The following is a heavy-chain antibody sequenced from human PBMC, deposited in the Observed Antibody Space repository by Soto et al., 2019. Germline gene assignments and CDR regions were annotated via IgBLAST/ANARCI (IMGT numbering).Heavy chain of an antibody. J-gene: IGHJ6*02. CDR1: GYTFTSYG. Sequence: ASVKVSCKASGYTFTSYGISWVRQAPGQGLEWMGWISAYNGNTNYAQKLQGRVTMTTDTSTSTAYMELRSLRSDDTAVYYCARVGHGDYDYYYGMDVWGQGTTVTVSS. CDR3: ARVGHGDYDYYYGMDV. CDR2: ISAYNGNT. V-gene: IGHV1-18*01. D-gene: IGHD4-17*01.